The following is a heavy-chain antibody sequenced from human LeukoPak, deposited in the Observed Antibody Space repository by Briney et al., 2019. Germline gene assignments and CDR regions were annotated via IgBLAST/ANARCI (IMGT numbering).Heavy chain of an antibody. V-gene: IGHV4-34*01. J-gene: IGHJ4*02. Sequence: TSETLSLTCAVYGGSFSGYYWSWIRQPPGKGLEWIGEINHSGSTNYNPSLKSRVTMSVDTSNNQFSLKLSSVTAADTALYYCARGIAAAAKQGGFDYWGQGTLVTVSS. CDR2: INHSGST. CDR3: ARGIAAAAKQGGFDY. D-gene: IGHD6-13*01. CDR1: GGSFSGYY.